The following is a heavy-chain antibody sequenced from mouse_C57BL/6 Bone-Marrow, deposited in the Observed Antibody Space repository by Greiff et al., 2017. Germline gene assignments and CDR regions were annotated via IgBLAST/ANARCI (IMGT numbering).Heavy chain of an antibody. CDR3: ARHDYGSSLYYAMDY. V-gene: IGHV1-62-2*01. Sequence: QVHVKQSGAELVKPGASVKLSCKASGYTFTEYTIHWVKQRSGQGLEWIGWFYPGSGSIKYNEKFKDKATLTADKSSSTVYMELSRLTSEDSAVYFCARHDYGSSLYYAMDYWGQGTSVTVSS. CDR1: GYTFTEYT. D-gene: IGHD1-1*01. CDR2: FYPGSGSI. J-gene: IGHJ4*01.